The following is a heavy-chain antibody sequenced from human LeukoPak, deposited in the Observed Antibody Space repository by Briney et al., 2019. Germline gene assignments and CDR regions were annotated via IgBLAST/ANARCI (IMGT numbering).Heavy chain of an antibody. Sequence: SETLSLTCAVYGGSFSGYYWSWIRQPPGKGLEWIGEINHSGSTNYNPSLKSRVTISVDTSKNQFSLKLSSVTAADTAVYYCARDSDYWGQGTLVTVSS. CDR3: ARDSDY. CDR1: GGSFSGYY. V-gene: IGHV4-34*01. CDR2: INHSGST. J-gene: IGHJ4*02.